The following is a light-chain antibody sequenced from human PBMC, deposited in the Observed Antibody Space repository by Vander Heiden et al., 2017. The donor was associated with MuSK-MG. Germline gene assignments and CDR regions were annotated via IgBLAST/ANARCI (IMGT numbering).Light chain of an antibody. J-gene: IGLJ1*01. Sequence: QSALTQPASVSGSPGQSITISCTGSSRDVGSYNLVSWYQHPPGKAHKLIIYEVKKWPAGVSTRFSGSKSGNTATLTIAGLQAEDEADYYCCSYAGSSWVFGTGTKVTVL. CDR2: EVK. V-gene: IGLV2-23*02. CDR3: CSYAGSSWV. CDR1: SRDVGSYNL.